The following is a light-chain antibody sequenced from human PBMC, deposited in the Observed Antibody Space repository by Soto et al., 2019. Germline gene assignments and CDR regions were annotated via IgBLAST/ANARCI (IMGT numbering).Light chain of an antibody. CDR3: QHYNSYSEA. Sequence: DIQMTPSPSSPSASVGDRVTITCRASQGISNYLAWYQQKPGKVPKLLIYAASTLQSGVPSRFSGSGSGTEFTLTISSLQPDDFATYYCQHYNSYSEAFGQGTKVDIK. V-gene: IGKV1-27*01. CDR2: AAS. J-gene: IGKJ1*01. CDR1: QGISNY.